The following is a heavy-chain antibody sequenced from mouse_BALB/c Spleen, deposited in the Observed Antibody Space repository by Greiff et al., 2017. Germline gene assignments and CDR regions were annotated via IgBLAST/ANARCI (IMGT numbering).Heavy chain of an antibody. Sequence: EVKVEESGPSLVKPSQTLSLTCSVTGDSITSGYWNWIRKFPGNKLEYMGYISYSGSTYYNPSLKSRISITRDTSKNQYYLQLNSVTTEDTATYYCARYDGYYKNFDVWGAGTTVTVSS. D-gene: IGHD2-3*01. CDR2: ISYSGST. CDR3: ARYDGYYKNFDV. CDR1: GDSITSGY. V-gene: IGHV3-8*02. J-gene: IGHJ1*01.